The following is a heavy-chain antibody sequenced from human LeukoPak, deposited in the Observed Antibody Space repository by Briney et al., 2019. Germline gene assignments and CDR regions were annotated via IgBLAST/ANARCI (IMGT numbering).Heavy chain of an antibody. CDR2: IYYSGST. Sequence: SQTLSLTCTVSGGSISSGGYYWSWIRQPPGKGLEWIGYIYYSGSTNYNPSLKSRATISVDTSKNQFSLKLSSVTAADTAVYYCARGEYSNFDYWGQGTLVTVSS. D-gene: IGHD2-15*01. CDR1: GGSISSGGYY. CDR3: ARGEYSNFDY. V-gene: IGHV4-61*08. J-gene: IGHJ4*02.